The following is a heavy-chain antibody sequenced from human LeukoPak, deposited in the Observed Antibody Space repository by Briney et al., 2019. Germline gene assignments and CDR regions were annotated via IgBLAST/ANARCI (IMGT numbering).Heavy chain of an antibody. CDR2: INSDGSST. CDR1: GFTFSSYW. J-gene: IGHJ4*02. Sequence: QPGGSLRLSCAASGFTFSSYWMHWVRQAPGKGLVWVSRINSDGSSTSYADSVKGRFTISRDNAKNTLYLQMNSLRAEDTAVYYCAKANRGSYYGLGDYFDYWGQGTLVTVSS. D-gene: IGHD1-26*01. V-gene: IGHV3-74*01. CDR3: AKANRGSYYGLGDYFDY.